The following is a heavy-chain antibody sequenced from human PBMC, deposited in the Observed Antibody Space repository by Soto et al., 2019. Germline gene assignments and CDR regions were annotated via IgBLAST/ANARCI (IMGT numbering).Heavy chain of an antibody. CDR2: IKSRSDGGKI. J-gene: IGHJ5*02. CDR3: AALIAVASSWFDP. CDR1: GSTFSAAW. V-gene: IGHV3-15*01. Sequence: GGSLRLSCVVSGSTFSAAWMSWVRQAPGKGLEWIGRIKSRSDGGKIDYIAPVKGRFTISRDDSKNTLYLQMNSLNTEDTAVYYCAALIAVASSWFDPWGQGTLVTVSS. D-gene: IGHD6-19*01.